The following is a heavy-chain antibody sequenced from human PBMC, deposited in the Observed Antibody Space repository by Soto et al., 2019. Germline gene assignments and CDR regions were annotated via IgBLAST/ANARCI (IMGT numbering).Heavy chain of an antibody. Sequence: GGSLRLSCAASGFTFSSYAMSWVRQAPGKGLEWVSAISGSGGSTYYADSVKGRFTISRDNSKNTLYLQMNSLRAEDTAVYYCAKDRGYYDSSGYYYVFFDYWGQGTLVTVSS. CDR3: AKDRGYYDSSGYYYVFFDY. V-gene: IGHV3-23*01. J-gene: IGHJ4*02. CDR2: ISGSGGST. CDR1: GFTFSSYA. D-gene: IGHD3-22*01.